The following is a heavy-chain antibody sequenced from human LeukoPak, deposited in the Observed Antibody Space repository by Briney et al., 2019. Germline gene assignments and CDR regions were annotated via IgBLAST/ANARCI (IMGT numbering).Heavy chain of an antibody. CDR1: GGPINRGGYH. CDR3: ARSFTDNFFFEN. J-gene: IGHJ4*02. Sequence: SETLSLTCTVSGGPINRGGYHWSWIRQPPGKGLEWIGYIYHSGSTFYNPSLNSRVTVSVDRSKNQFSLDLNSVTAADTAVYHCARSFTDNFFFENWGQGTLVTVSS. V-gene: IGHV4-30-2*01. CDR2: IYHSGST. D-gene: IGHD1-1*01.